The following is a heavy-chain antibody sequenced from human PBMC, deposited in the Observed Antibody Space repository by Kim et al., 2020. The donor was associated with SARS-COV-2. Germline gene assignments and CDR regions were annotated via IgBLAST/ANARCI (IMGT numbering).Heavy chain of an antibody. V-gene: IGHV1-46*01. CDR2: LPPSGGFA. CDR1: GYTFTTYY. CDR3: ARATRGGGLGRGLDV. D-gene: IGHD3-16*01. Sequence: ASVKVSCKTSGYTFTTYYIHWVRQAPGPGLEWMGVLPPSGGFAAYTQTFQGRVTMTRDTSTSPVYMELSSLRSEDTAVYYCARATRGGGLGRGLDVWGQGTTVTVSS. J-gene: IGHJ6*02.